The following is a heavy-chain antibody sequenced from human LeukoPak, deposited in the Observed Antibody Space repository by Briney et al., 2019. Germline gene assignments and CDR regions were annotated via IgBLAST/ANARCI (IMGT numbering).Heavy chain of an antibody. CDR3: AKIASVVTFYWYFDL. J-gene: IGHJ2*01. Sequence: PGGSLRLSCAASGFTFSSYAMTWVRQAPGKGLKWVSTIRDSGDNTYYADSVKGRFTIPRDNSKNTLYLQMNSLTAEDTAVYYCAKIASVVTFYWYFDLWGRGTLVTVSS. CDR1: GFTFSSYA. V-gene: IGHV3-23*01. D-gene: IGHD4-23*01. CDR2: IRDSGDNT.